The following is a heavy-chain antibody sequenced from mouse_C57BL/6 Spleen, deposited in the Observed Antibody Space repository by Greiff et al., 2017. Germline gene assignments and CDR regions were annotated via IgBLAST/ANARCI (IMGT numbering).Heavy chain of an antibody. V-gene: IGHV5-17*01. D-gene: IGHD2-12*01. J-gene: IGHJ1*03. CDR1: GFTFSDYG. Sequence: DVMLVESGGGLVKPGGSLKLSCAASGFTFSDYGMHWVRQAPEKGLEWVAYIRSGSSTIYYADTVKGRFTISRDNAKNTLFLQMTSLRSEDTAMDYCARRGEDDDYWYLEVWGTGTTVTVSS. CDR3: ARRGEDDDYWYLEV. CDR2: IRSGSSTI.